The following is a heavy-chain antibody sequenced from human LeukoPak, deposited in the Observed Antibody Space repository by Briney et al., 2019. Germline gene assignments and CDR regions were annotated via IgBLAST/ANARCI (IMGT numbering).Heavy chain of an antibody. CDR1: GGSISSYY. J-gene: IGHJ6*02. CDR2: IYTSGST. CDR3: ARSYCGGDCYAANYYYYGMDV. V-gene: IGHV4-4*07. D-gene: IGHD2-21*02. Sequence: PSETLSLTCTVSGGSISSYYWSWIRQPAGKGLEWIGRIYTSGSTNYNPSLKSRVTMSVDTSKNQFSLKLSSVTAADTAVYYCARSYCGGDCYAANYYYYGMDVWGQGTTVTVSS.